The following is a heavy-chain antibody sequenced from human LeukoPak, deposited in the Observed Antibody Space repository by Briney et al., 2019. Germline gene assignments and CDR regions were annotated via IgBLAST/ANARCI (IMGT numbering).Heavy chain of an antibody. CDR2: ISYDGSNK. J-gene: IGHJ3*02. CDR3: AKVGNDAFDI. Sequence: GRSLRLSCAASGFTFSSYGMHWVPQAPGKGLEWVAVISYDGSNKYYADSVKGRFSISRDNSKNTLYLQMNSLRAEDTAVYYCAKVGNDAFDIWGQGTMVTVSS. V-gene: IGHV3-30*18. CDR1: GFTFSSYG.